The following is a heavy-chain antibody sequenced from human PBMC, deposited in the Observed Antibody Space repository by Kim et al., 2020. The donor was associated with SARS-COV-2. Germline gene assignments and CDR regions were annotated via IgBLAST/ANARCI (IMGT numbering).Heavy chain of an antibody. V-gene: IGHV3-11*03. D-gene: IGHD2-8*01. J-gene: IGHJ6*02. Sequence: GGSLRLSCAASGFTFSDYYMSWIRQAPGKGLEWVSYISSSSSYTNYADSVKGRFTISRDNAKNSLYLQMNSLRAEDTAVYYCAKQTKGLYYYGMDVWGQGTTVTVSS. CDR1: GFTFSDYY. CDR2: ISSSSSYT. CDR3: AKQTKGLYYYGMDV.